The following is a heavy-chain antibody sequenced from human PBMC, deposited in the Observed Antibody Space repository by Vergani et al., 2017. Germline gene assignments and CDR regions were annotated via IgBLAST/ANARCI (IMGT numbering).Heavy chain of an antibody. CDR2: VLFDGSNE. CDR1: GFTFNRYG. CDR3: ARDLADCHEVSCAV. V-gene: IGHV3-30*02. Sequence: QVQLVQSGGGVVQPGGSLRLSCVASGFTFNRYGMQWVRQAPGKGLEWVAYVLFDGSNEYYADSVKGRFIVSRDNSNDALYLQMNSLRTDDTAVYYCARDLADCHEVSCAVWGQGSVVTVSS. J-gene: IGHJ4*02. D-gene: IGHD2-21*01.